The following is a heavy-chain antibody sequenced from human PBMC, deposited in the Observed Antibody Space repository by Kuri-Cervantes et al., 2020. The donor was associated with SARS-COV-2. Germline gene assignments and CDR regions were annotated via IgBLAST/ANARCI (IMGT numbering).Heavy chain of an antibody. CDR3: AKDQSIAAAGHFDY. D-gene: IGHD6-13*01. Sequence: GESLKISCAASGLTFSSYAMHWVRQAPGKGLEWVSSISSSSSYIYYADSVKGRFTISRDNAKNSLYLQMNSLKTEDTAVYYCAKDQSIAAAGHFDYWSQGTLVTVSS. J-gene: IGHJ4*02. CDR1: GLTFSSYA. CDR2: ISSSSSYI. V-gene: IGHV3-21*04.